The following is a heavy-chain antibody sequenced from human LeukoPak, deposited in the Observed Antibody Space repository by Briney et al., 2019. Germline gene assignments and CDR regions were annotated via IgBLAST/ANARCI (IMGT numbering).Heavy chain of an antibody. Sequence: TGGSLRLSCAASGFTFSSYNMNWVRQAPGKGLEWVSSISSSNTIYYADSVKGRFTISRDNAKNSLCLQMNNLRAEDTAVYYCARESTEVFDYWGQGTLVTVSS. V-gene: IGHV3-48*01. CDR1: GFTFSSYN. CDR3: ARESTEVFDY. J-gene: IGHJ4*02. CDR2: ISSSNTI. D-gene: IGHD4-11*01.